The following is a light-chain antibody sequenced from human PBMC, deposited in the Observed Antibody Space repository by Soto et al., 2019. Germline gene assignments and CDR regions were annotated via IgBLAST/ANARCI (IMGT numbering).Light chain of an antibody. J-gene: IGLJ2*01. CDR2: DVT. V-gene: IGLV2-23*02. CDR1: SSDVGSHNF. Sequence: QSVLTQPASVSGSPGQSITISCTGTSSDVGSHNFVSWYQQRPGKAPKLMIFDVTKRPSGVSSRFSASKSGNTASLTISGVQAEDEADYYCCSYAGTTTGVFGGGTKLTVL. CDR3: CSYAGTTTGV.